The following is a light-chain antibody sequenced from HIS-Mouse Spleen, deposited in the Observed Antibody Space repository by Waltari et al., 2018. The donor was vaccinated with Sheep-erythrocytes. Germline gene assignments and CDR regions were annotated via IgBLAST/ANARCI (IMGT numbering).Light chain of an antibody. Sequence: QSALTQTASVSGSPGHSITIPCTATIRDVGSDNLVSWYQQHPGKAPKLMIYEGSKRPSGVSNRFSGSKSGNTASLTISGLQAEDEADYYCCSYAGSSTPWVFGGGTKLTVL. CDR1: IRDVGSDNL. CDR3: CSYAGSSTPWV. V-gene: IGLV2-23*01. CDR2: EGS. J-gene: IGLJ3*02.